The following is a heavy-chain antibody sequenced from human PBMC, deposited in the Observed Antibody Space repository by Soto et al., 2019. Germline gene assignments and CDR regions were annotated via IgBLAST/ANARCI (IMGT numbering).Heavy chain of an antibody. CDR3: ARDRWAVTTGYYYYGMDV. CDR1: GGTFSSYA. Sequence: GASVKVSCKASGGTFSSYAISWVRQAPGQGLEWMGGIIPIFGTANYAQKFQGRVTITADESTSTAYMELSSLRSEDTAVYYCARDRWAVTTGYYYYGMDVWGQGTTVTVSS. D-gene: IGHD4-4*01. V-gene: IGHV1-69*13. J-gene: IGHJ6*02. CDR2: IIPIFGTA.